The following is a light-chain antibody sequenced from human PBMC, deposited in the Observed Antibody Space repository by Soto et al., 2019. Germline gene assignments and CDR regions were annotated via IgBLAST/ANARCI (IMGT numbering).Light chain of an antibody. V-gene: IGKV3-15*01. J-gene: IGKJ1*01. CDR1: QSVNIN. CDR2: GAS. Sequence: EIVMTQSPATLSVSPGERATLSCRASQSVNINLAWYQQNPGQAPRLLIFGASSRANGIPARFSGSGSGTEFTLTISNLQTEDFAVYYCQQYNKWPRTFGQGTKVEIK. CDR3: QQYNKWPRT.